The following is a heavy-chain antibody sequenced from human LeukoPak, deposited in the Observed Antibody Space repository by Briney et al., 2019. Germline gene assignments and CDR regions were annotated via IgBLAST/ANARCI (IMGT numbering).Heavy chain of an antibody. V-gene: IGHV4-59*12. CDR2: IYYSGST. Sequence: PSETLSLTCTVSGGSISSYYWSWIRQPPGKGLEWIGYIYYSGSTNYNPSLKSRVTISVDTSKNQFSLKLSSVTAADTAVYYCARGGAGMIVVNWFDPWGQGTLVTVSS. D-gene: IGHD3-22*01. CDR3: ARGGAGMIVVNWFDP. CDR1: GGSISSYY. J-gene: IGHJ5*02.